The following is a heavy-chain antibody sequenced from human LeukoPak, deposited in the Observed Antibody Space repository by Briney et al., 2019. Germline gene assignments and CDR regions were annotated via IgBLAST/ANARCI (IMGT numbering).Heavy chain of an antibody. Sequence: SETLSLTCTVSGGSISGYYWSWIRQPPGKGLEWIGYIYYSGNSNYSPSLKSRVTISADTSKNQFSLRLRSVTAADTAVYYCAREAQSSGAMGCWGQGILVTVSS. CDR2: IYYSGNS. CDR1: GGSISGYY. V-gene: IGHV4-59*01. D-gene: IGHD6-19*01. J-gene: IGHJ4*02. CDR3: AREAQSSGAMGC.